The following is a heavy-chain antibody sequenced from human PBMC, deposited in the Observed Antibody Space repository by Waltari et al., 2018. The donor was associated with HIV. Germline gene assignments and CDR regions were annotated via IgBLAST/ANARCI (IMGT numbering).Heavy chain of an antibody. J-gene: IGHJ4*02. V-gene: IGHV5-51*01. CDR3: TRQLYRGGEVAY. CDR2: IYPRDSET. D-gene: IGHD3-10*01. CDR1: GYSFPGYW. Sequence: EVQLLQSGAEVKKPGEPLNISCKGSGYSFPGYWIGWVRQKPGKGLEWMGIIYPRDSETRLSPSFQGQVTISADKSIDTAYLHWTSLKASDTAIYYCTRQLYRGGEVAYWGQGTLVTVSS.